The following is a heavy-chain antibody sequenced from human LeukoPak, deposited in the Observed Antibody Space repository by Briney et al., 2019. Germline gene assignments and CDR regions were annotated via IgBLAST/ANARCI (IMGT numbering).Heavy chain of an antibody. CDR1: GFTFSSYS. Sequence: PGGSLRLSCAASGFTFSSYSMNWVRQAPGKGLEWVSSISSSSSYIYYADSVKGRFTTSRDNAKNSLYLQMNSLRAEDTAVYYCARPTLLDYYYYYMDVWGKGTTVTVSS. CDR2: ISSSSSYI. J-gene: IGHJ6*03. CDR3: ARPTLLDYYYYYMDV. V-gene: IGHV3-21*01.